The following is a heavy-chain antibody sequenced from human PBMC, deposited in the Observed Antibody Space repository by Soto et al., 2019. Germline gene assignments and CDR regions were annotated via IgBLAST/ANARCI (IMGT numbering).Heavy chain of an antibody. J-gene: IGHJ3*02. V-gene: IGHV4-31*03. CDR2: IYYSGST. CDR1: GGSISSGGYY. Sequence: QVQLQESVPGLVKPSQTLSLTCTVSGGSISSGGYYWSWIRQHPGKGLEWIGYIYYSGSTYYNPSLKSRVTISVDTSKNQFALKLSSVTAVDTAVYYCAIPAVVSDAFDIWGQGTMLTVSS. CDR3: AIPAVVSDAFDI. D-gene: IGHD3-22*01.